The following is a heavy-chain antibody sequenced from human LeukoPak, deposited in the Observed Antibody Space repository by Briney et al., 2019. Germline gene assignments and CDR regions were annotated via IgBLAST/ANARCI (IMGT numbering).Heavy chain of an antibody. CDR1: GDSISTSSYY. D-gene: IGHD3-22*01. J-gene: IGHJ3*02. CDR3: ARHPRDGSGYQLAFDI. CDR2: IYYSGST. Sequence: SETLSLTCAVSGDSISTSSYYWGWIRQPPGEGLEWIGSIYYSGSTDYNPSLKSRVTISVDTSKNQFSLKLTSVTAADTAVYYCARHPRDGSGYQLAFDIWGQGTMVTVSS. V-gene: IGHV4-39*01.